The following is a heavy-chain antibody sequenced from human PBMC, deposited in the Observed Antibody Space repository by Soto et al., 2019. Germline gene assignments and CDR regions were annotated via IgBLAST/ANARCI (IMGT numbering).Heavy chain of an antibody. V-gene: IGHV1-69*02. D-gene: IGHD2-2*02. CDR3: AMEYCSSTSCDRDY. Sequence: QVQLVQSGAEVKKPGSSVKVSCKASGGTFSSYTISWVRQAPGQGLEWMGRIIPILGIANYAQKFQGRVTITAEKYTSTAYMELSSLRSEDTAVYYCAMEYCSSTSCDRDYWGQGTLVTVSS. CDR2: IIPILGIA. CDR1: GGTFSSYT. J-gene: IGHJ4*02.